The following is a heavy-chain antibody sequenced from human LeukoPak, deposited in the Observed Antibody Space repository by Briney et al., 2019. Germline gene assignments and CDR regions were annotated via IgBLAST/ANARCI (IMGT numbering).Heavy chain of an antibody. D-gene: IGHD2-2*01. CDR3: AKDLPAAYFDY. CDR1: GFTFSNYG. J-gene: IGHJ4*02. V-gene: IGHV3-30*02. Sequence: GGSLRLSCAASGFTFSNYGMHWVRQAPGKGLEWVAFVRSDGGIKYYADSVKGRFTISRDNSRTTVYLQMNSLRAEDTAEYHCAKDLPAAYFDYWGQGTLVTVSS. CDR2: VRSDGGIK.